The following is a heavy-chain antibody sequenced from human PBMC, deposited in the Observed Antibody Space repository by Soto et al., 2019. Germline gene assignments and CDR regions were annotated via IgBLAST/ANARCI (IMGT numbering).Heavy chain of an antibody. Sequence: PSETLSLTCTVSGGSISSGDYYWSWIRQPPGKGQEWIGYIYHSGSTYYNPSLKSRVTISVDTSKNQFFLELSSVTAADTAVYYCARVVIAPAGSTIDYWGQGTQVTVS. V-gene: IGHV4-30-4*01. CDR3: ARVVIAPAGSTIDY. D-gene: IGHD6-13*01. CDR1: GGSISSGDYY. J-gene: IGHJ4*02. CDR2: IYHSGST.